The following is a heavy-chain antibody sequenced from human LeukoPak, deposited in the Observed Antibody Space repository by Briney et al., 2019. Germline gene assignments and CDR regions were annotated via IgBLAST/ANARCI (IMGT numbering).Heavy chain of an antibody. CDR2: IYYSGST. CDR1: GGSISSYY. CDR3: ARLCYDSSGYYYGIDY. Sequence: PSETLSLTCTVSGGSISSYYWSWIRQPPGKGLEWIGYIYYSGSTNYNPSLKSRVTISVGTSKNQFSLKLSSVTAADTAVYYCARLCYDSSGYYYGIDYWGQGTLVTVSS. D-gene: IGHD3-22*01. V-gene: IGHV4-59*08. J-gene: IGHJ4*02.